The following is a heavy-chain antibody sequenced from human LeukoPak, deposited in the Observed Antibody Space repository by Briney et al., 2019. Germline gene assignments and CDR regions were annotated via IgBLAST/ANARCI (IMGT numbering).Heavy chain of an antibody. CDR3: ARDGTREYSYGYPYYYYGMDV. Sequence: GGSLRLSCAASGFTVNSNYMSWVRQAPGEGLEWVSVIYSGGSTYYADSVKGRFTISRDNSKNTLYLQMNSLRAEDTAVYYCARDGTREYSYGYPYYYYGMDVWGQGTTVTVSS. CDR1: GFTVNSNY. D-gene: IGHD5-18*01. J-gene: IGHJ6*02. CDR2: IYSGGST. V-gene: IGHV3-53*01.